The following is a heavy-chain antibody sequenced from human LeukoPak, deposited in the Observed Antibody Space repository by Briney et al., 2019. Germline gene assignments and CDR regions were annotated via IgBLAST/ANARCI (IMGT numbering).Heavy chain of an antibody. CDR2: ISSSSSYI. CDR1: GFTFSSYS. V-gene: IGHV3-21*01. D-gene: IGHD3-10*01. Sequence: PGGSLRLSCAASGFTFSSYSMNWVRQAPGKGLEWVSSISSSSSYIYYADSVKGRFTISRDNAKNSLYLQMNSLRAEDTAVYYCARRAMVRGVSNWSDPWGQGTLVTVSS. CDR3: ARRAMVRGVSNWSDP. J-gene: IGHJ5*02.